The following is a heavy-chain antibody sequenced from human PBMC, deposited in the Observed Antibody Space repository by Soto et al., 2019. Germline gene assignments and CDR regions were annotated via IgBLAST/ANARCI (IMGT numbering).Heavy chain of an antibody. D-gene: IGHD3-22*01. CDR2: IYYSGST. CDR1: GGSISSSSYY. J-gene: IGHJ5*02. CDR3: ARQSYDSSGYYMDWFDP. V-gene: IGHV4-39*01. Sequence: SETLSLTCTVSGGSISSSSYYWGWIRQPPGKGLEWIGSIYYSGSTYYNPSLKSRVTISVDTSKNQFSLKLSSVTAADTAVYYCARQSYDSSGYYMDWFDPWGQGTLVTVSS.